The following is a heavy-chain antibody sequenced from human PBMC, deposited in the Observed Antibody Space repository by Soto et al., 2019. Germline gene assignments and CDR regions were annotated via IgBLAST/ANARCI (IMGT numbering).Heavy chain of an antibody. J-gene: IGHJ4*02. CDR1: GFTFKHNA. Sequence: QVQLVESGGGVVKPGRSLPIFCTASGFTFKHNAMHWISQAPAKGLEWLADISFDGSTKNYADSVKGRFTISRDNSKNTLSLQMRALNGEDTSTYYCAREGIAESGPNFYDFWGQGTLVAVFS. CDR3: AREGIAESGPNFYDF. D-gene: IGHD6-13*01. CDR2: ISFDGSTK. V-gene: IGHV3-30-3*01.